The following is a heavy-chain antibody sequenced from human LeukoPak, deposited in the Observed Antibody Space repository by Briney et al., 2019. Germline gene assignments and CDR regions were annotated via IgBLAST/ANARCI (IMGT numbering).Heavy chain of an antibody. CDR1: GFTFSSYA. V-gene: IGHV3-23*01. D-gene: IGHD6-19*01. J-gene: IGHJ6*02. CDR2: ISGSGGST. CDR3: AKGPVRWLATYYYYGMDV. Sequence: GGSLRLSCAASGFTFSSYAMSWVRQAPGKGLEWVSAISGSGGSTYYADSVKGRFTISRDNSKNTLYLQMNSLRAEDTAVYYCAKGPVRWLATYYYYGMDVWGQGTTVTVSS.